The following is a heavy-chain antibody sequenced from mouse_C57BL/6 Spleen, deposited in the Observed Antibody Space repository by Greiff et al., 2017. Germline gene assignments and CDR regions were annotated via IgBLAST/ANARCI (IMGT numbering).Heavy chain of an antibody. V-gene: IGHV1-69*01. CDR1: GYTFTSYW. CDR2: IDPSDSYT. CDR3: ARSWGNSYYFDY. J-gene: IGHJ2*01. Sequence: QVQLQQPGAELVMPGASVKLSCKASGYTFTSYWMHWVKQRPGQGLEWIGEIDPSDSYTNYTQKFKGKSTLTVDKSSSTAYMQLSSLTSEDSAVYYCARSWGNSYYFDYWGQGTTLTVSS. D-gene: IGHD2-1*01.